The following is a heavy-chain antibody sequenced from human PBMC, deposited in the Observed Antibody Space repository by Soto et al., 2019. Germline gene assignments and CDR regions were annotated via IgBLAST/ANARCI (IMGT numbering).Heavy chain of an antibody. CDR2: INPSGGST. CDR3: ARHLGVPAAMGAFDI. CDR1: GYTFTSYY. J-gene: IGHJ3*02. Sequence: GASVKVSCKASGYTFTSYYMHWVRQAPGQGLEWMGIINPSGGSTSYAQKFQGRVTMTRDTSTSTVYMELSSLRSEDTAVYYCARHLGVPAAMGAFDICGQGKMVTVSS. V-gene: IGHV1-46*03. D-gene: IGHD2-2*01.